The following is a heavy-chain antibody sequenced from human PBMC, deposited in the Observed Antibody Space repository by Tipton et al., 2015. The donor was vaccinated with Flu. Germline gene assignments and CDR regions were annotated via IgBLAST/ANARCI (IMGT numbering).Heavy chain of an antibody. CDR3: AGWTDYVWGNYRTFAY. J-gene: IGHJ4*02. CDR2: IYYTGST. CDR1: GGSISSYY. D-gene: IGHD3-16*02. V-gene: IGHV4-59*03. Sequence: TLSLTCTVSGGSISSYYWSWIRQPPGKGLEWIGYIYYTGSTDYNPPLKSRVTISVDTSKNQFSLKLSSVTAADTAVYYCAGWTDYVWGNYRTFAYWGQGTLVTVAP.